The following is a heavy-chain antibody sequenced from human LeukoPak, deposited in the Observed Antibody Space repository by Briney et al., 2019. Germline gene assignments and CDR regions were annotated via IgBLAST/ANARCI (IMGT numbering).Heavy chain of an antibody. CDR3: ARRPYYYGMDV. CDR1: GYTFTTYW. V-gene: IGHV5-51*01. J-gene: IGHJ6*02. CDR2: IYPSDSDT. Sequence: GESLKISCKGSGYTFTTYWIGWVRQMPGKGLEWMGIIYPSDSDTRYSPSFQGQVTISADKSISTAYLQWSSLKASDTAIYYCARRPYYYGMDVWGQGIAVTVSS.